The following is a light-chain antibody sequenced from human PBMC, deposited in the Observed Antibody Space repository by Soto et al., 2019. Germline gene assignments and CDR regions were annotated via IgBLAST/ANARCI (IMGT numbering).Light chain of an antibody. CDR3: AAWDGSLQTWV. CDR2: TNN. V-gene: IGLV1-44*01. CDR1: SSNIGSNT. Sequence: QSVLTQPPSASGTPGQRVTISCSGSSSNIGSNTVNWYQQLPGTAPKLLIYTNNQRPSGVPDRFSDSKSGTSASLAISGLQPEDEADYDCAAWDGSLQTWVFGGGTKLTVL. J-gene: IGLJ3*02.